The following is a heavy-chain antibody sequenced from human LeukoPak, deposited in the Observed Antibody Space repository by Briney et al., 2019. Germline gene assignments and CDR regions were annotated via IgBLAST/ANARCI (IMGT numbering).Heavy chain of an antibody. CDR3: ARDSVYSDSTGLDYMDV. CDR2: ISAYNGNT. D-gene: IGHD3-22*01. J-gene: IGHJ6*03. V-gene: IGHV1-18*01. Sequence: GASVKVSCKASGYTFTSYGISWVRQAPGQGLEWMGWISAYNGNTNYAQKLQGRVTMTTDTSTSTAYMELRSLRSDDTAVYYCARDSVYSDSTGLDYMDVWGKGTTVTISS. CDR1: GYTFTSYG.